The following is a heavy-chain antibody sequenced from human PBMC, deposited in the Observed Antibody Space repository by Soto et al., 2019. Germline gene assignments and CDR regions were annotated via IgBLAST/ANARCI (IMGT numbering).Heavy chain of an antibody. CDR1: GFTFSAYG. CDR2: ISSRSSDI. V-gene: IGHV3-21*01. D-gene: IGHD2-2*03. J-gene: IGHJ6*03. Sequence: EVQLVESGGGLVKPGGSLRLSCTASGFTFSAYGMNWVRQAPGKGLEWVSFISSRSSDIYHADSVKGRFTISRDNAKNSLCLQMDSLRAEDTAVYYCARVLGIALVNSNYMDVWGKGTTVTVSS. CDR3: ARVLGIALVNSNYMDV.